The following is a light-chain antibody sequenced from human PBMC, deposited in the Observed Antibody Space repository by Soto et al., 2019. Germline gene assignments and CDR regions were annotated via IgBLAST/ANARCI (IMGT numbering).Light chain of an antibody. Sequence: DIPMTQSPSTLSASVGDRVTITCRASQSISSWLAWYQQKPGKAPKFLIYDASSLESGVPSRFSGSGSGTEFTLTISSLQPDDFATYYCQQSNTYPYTFGQGTKLEVK. V-gene: IGKV1-5*01. CDR3: QQSNTYPYT. CDR1: QSISSW. J-gene: IGKJ2*01. CDR2: DAS.